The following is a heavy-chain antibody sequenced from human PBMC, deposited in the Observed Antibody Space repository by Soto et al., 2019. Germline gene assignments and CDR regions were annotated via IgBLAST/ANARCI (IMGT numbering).Heavy chain of an antibody. D-gene: IGHD2-2*01. CDR3: ARGYCSSTSCYGFGYYYYYGMDV. V-gene: IGHV4-39*07. CDR1: GGSISSGCYY. J-gene: IGHJ6*02. CDR2: INHSGST. Sequence: SETLSLTCPVSGGSISSGCYYWSWIRQPPGKGLEWIGEINHSGSTNYNPSLKSRVTISVDTSKNQFSLKLSSVTAADTAVYYCARGYCSSTSCYGFGYYYYYGMDVWGQGTTVTVSS.